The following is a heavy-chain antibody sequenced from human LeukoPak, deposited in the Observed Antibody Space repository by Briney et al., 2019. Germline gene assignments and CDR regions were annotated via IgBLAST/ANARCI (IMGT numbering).Heavy chain of an antibody. D-gene: IGHD1-1*01. J-gene: IGHJ3*02. CDR3: ARPKELSTWAFDI. Sequence: GESLKISCKGSGYTFTKSWIAWVRQMPGKGLEWLGIIHPGDSDTRYSPSFQGQVTFSADKSTDTAYLQWSSLKASDTAMYYCARPKELSTWAFDIWGQGTMVTVTS. V-gene: IGHV5-51*01. CDR2: IHPGDSDT. CDR1: GYTFTKSW.